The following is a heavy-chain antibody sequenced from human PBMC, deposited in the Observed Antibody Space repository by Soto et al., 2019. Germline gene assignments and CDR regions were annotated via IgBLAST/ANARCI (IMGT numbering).Heavy chain of an antibody. V-gene: IGHV1-69*06. Sequence: WASVKVSCKASGGTFSSYAISWVRQAPGQGLEWMGGIIPIFGTANYAQKFQGRVTITADKSTSTAYMELSSLRSEDTAVYYCARFLGGDCSGGSCYLGWFDPWGQGTLVTVSS. CDR1: GGTFSSYA. CDR3: ARFLGGDCSGGSCYLGWFDP. J-gene: IGHJ5*02. CDR2: IIPIFGTA. D-gene: IGHD2-15*01.